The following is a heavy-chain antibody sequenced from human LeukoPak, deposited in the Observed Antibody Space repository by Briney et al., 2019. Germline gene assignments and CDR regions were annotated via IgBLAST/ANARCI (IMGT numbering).Heavy chain of an antibody. CDR3: ARGYSPTIRTTGNDY. V-gene: IGHV1-8*01. Sequence: GASVNVSCKASGYTFTSHDINWVRQATGQGLEWMGWMNPNSGNTGYAQKFQGRVTMTRDTSINTAYMELHSLRSEDTAVYYCARGYSPTIRTTGNDYWGQGTLVTVSS. CDR1: GYTFTSHD. J-gene: IGHJ4*02. CDR2: MNPNSGNT. D-gene: IGHD1-1*01.